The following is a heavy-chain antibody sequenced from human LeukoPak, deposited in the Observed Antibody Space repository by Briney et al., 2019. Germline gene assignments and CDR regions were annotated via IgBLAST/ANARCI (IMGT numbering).Heavy chain of an antibody. CDR1: GYTFPSYF. D-gene: IGHD3-3*01. J-gene: IGHJ6*02. V-gene: IGHV1-46*01. CDR3: ARGRSNLRFLGLLNYYYYGMDV. Sequence: WASVNVSCKASGYTFPSYFMHWVRQAPGQGLEWMGIINPTGGSTTYAQKFQGRVTMTRDTSISTAYMELSSLRSEDTAVYYCARGRSNLRFLGLLNYYYYGMDVWGQGTTVTVSS. CDR2: INPTGGST.